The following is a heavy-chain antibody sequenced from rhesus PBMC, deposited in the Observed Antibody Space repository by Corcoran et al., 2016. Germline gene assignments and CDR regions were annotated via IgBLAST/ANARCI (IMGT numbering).Heavy chain of an antibody. D-gene: IGHD2-21*01. V-gene: IGHV4-173*01. Sequence: QVQLQESGPGLVKPSETLSLTCAVSGGSTSNNYWSWLRPPPGQGLEWIGRISGRGGSTDYNPSLKSRVSSPTETSKNQFSLKLTAVTAADTAVYYWARAREDCTGSGCYAGADGGQGVLVTVSS. CDR1: GGSTSNNY. CDR2: ISGRGGST. J-gene: IGHJ4*01. CDR3: ARAREDCTGSGCYAGAD.